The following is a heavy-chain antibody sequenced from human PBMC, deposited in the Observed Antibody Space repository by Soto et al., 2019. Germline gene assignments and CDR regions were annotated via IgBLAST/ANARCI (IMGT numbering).Heavy chain of an antibody. CDR3: ATAGGRQLGNYYSYAIDL. V-gene: IGHV1-24*01. CDR2: FDPEYGET. CDR1: GYTLTELS. Sequence: ASVNVSCKVSGYTLTELSMHWVRQAPGKGLEWMGGFDPEYGETIYAQKFQGRVTMTEDTSTDTAYMELSSLRSEDTAVYYCATAGGRQLGNYYSYAIDLWGQGTTDTVS. J-gene: IGHJ6*02. D-gene: IGHD6-6*01.